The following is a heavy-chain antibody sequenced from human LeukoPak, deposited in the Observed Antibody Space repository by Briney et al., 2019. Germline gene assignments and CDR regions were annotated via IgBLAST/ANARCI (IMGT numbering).Heavy chain of an antibody. CDR3: ARVGLTRGEAFDI. D-gene: IGHD3-16*01. CDR1: GYTFTDYY. Sequence: GASVKVSCKASGYTFTDYYMHWVRQAPGQGLEWMGWINPDSGGTRYAQKFQGRVTMTRDTSISTAYMELSRLRSDDTATYYCARVGLTRGEAFDIWGQGTMVTVSS. CDR2: INPDSGGT. J-gene: IGHJ3*02. V-gene: IGHV1-2*02.